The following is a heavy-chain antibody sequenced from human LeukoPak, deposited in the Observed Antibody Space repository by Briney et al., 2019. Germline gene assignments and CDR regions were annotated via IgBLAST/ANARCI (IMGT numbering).Heavy chain of an antibody. CDR1: GFTFSSYW. Sequence: GGSLRLSCAASGFTFSSYWMSWVRQAPGKGLEWVANIKQDGSEKYYVDSVKGRFTISRDSAKNSLYLQMNSLRAEDTAVYYCARVGEDGSIWFGELSYYFDYWGQGTLVTVSS. CDR2: IKQDGSEK. D-gene: IGHD3-10*01. CDR3: ARVGEDGSIWFGELSYYFDY. V-gene: IGHV3-7*03. J-gene: IGHJ4*02.